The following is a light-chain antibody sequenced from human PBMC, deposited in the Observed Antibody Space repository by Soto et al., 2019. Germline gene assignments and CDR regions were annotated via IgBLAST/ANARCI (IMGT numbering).Light chain of an antibody. CDR1: SGSIASNY. CDR2: EDS. V-gene: IGLV6-57*04. CDR3: QSYDSSNHVV. J-gene: IGLJ2*01. Sequence: NFMLTQPHSVSESPGKTVTISCTRSSGSIASNYVQWYQQRPGSAPTTVIYEDSERPSGVPDRFSGSIDSSSNSASLTISGLKTEDGADYYCQSYDSSNHVVFGGGTQLTVL.